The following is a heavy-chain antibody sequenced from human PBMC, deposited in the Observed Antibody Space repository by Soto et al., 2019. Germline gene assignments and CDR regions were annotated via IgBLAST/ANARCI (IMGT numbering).Heavy chain of an antibody. Sequence: QVQLVQSGAEVKKPGASVKVSCKASGYTFTSYAMHWVRQAPGQRLGGMGWINAGNGNTKYSQKSQGRVAITREESASTAYMELSSLRSEDTAVYDWARGPVGPDGRGEYWAQGTLVTVS. V-gene: IGHV1-3*01. D-gene: IGHD3-10*01. CDR1: GYTFTSYA. CDR2: INAGNGNT. CDR3: ARGPVGPDGRGEY. J-gene: IGHJ4*02.